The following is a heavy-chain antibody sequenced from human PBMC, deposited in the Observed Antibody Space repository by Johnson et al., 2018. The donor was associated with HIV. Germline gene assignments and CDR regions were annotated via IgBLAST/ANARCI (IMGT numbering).Heavy chain of an antibody. Sequence: QMQLVESGGGLVQPGGSLRLSCTASGFTVSSNYMSWVRQAPGKGLEWVAVISYDGSNKYYADSVKGRFTISRDNSKNTLYLQMNSLRAEDTAVYYCARDLEDIVVVPAAIGAFDIWGQGTMVTVSS. CDR3: ARDLEDIVVVPAAIGAFDI. CDR2: ISYDGSNK. D-gene: IGHD2-2*01. CDR1: GFTVSSNY. J-gene: IGHJ3*02. V-gene: IGHV3-30*03.